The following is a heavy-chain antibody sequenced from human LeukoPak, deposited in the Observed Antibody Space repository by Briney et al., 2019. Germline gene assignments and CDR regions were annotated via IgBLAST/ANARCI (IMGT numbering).Heavy chain of an antibody. D-gene: IGHD6-6*01. CDR3: ARAKAARPAEYYFDY. CDR1: GFTFSSYF. J-gene: IGHJ4*02. Sequence: PGGSLRLSCAASGFTFSSYFMSWVRQAPGKGLEWVSTISGSGGSAYYADSVKGRFTVSRDNSQNTLYLQMNSLRAEDTAVYYCARAKAARPAEYYFDYWGQGTLVTVSS. CDR2: ISGSGGSA. V-gene: IGHV3-23*01.